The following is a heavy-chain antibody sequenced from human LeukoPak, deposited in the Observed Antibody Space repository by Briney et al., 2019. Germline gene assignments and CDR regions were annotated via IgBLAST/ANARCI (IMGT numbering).Heavy chain of an antibody. CDR3: VRDEVATWSGFDI. D-gene: IGHD5-12*01. Sequence: GGSLRLSCAGSGLTLGYYEINWVRQAPGKGLEWVSFTSRSDIFYADSVKGRFTISRDYAKNSLYLQMNSLRAEDTAIYFCVRDEVATWSGFDIWGQGTMVTVSS. CDR1: GLTLGYYE. J-gene: IGHJ3*02. CDR2: TSRSDI. V-gene: IGHV3-48*03.